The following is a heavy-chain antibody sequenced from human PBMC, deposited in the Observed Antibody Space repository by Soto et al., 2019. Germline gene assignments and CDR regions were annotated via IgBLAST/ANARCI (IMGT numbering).Heavy chain of an antibody. CDR1: GGSFSGYY. CDR2: INHSGST. D-gene: IGHD3-9*01. Sequence: QVQLQQWGAGLLKPSETLSLTCAVYGGSFSGYYWSWIRQPPGKGLEWIGEINHSGSTNYNPSLKSRVAKSVVTSKKQFSLKLSSVTAADTAVYYCARDLYYDILTGYYINAFDIWGQGTMVTVSS. CDR3: ARDLYYDILTGYYINAFDI. V-gene: IGHV4-34*01. J-gene: IGHJ3*02.